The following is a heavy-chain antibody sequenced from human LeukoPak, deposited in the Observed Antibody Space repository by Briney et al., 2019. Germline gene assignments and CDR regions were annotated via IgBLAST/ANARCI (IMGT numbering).Heavy chain of an antibody. Sequence: PGGSLRLSCAASGFTFSSYGMSWVRQAPGKGLEWVSAISGSGGSTYYADSVKGRFTISRDNAKNSLYLQMNSLRAEDTAVYYCARDPRHIVVVTAISHFDYWGQGTLVTVSS. CDR2: ISGSGGST. CDR3: ARDPRHIVVVTAISHFDY. J-gene: IGHJ4*02. D-gene: IGHD2-21*02. CDR1: GFTFSSYG. V-gene: IGHV3-23*01.